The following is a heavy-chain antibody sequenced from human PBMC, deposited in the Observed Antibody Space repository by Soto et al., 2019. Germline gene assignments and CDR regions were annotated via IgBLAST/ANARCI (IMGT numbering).Heavy chain of an antibody. CDR3: ARHRQDYDILTGYYNREGMDV. D-gene: IGHD3-9*01. Sequence: LGESLKISCKGSGYSFTSYWIGWVRQMPGKGLEWMGIIYPGDSDTRYSPSFQGQVTISADKSISTAYLQWSSLKASDTAMYYCARHRQDYDILTGYYNREGMDVWGQGTTVTVSS. V-gene: IGHV5-51*01. CDR2: IYPGDSDT. J-gene: IGHJ6*02. CDR1: GYSFTSYW.